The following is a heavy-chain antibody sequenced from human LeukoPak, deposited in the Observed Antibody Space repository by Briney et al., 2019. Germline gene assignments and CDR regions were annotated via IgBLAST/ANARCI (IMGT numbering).Heavy chain of an antibody. Sequence: GASVTVSCRASGYTFTAYYIHWVRHAPGRGREDMGVINPSSENTSYTQRFRGRVTMTRDTSTSTVYMQLSSLRSEDTAVYYCARGYYGSGSYSEYFQYWGQGTLVTVSS. J-gene: IGHJ1*01. CDR3: ARGYYGSGSYSEYFQY. D-gene: IGHD3-10*01. V-gene: IGHV1-46*01. CDR1: GYTFTAYY. CDR2: INPSSENT.